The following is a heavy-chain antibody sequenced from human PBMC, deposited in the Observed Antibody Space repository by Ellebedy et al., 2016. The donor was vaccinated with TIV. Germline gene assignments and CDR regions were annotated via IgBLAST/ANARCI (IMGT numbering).Heavy chain of an antibody. CDR3: AKVRYYYGSGSYPSSYGMDV. D-gene: IGHD3-10*01. CDR1: GFTFSTYG. Sequence: GESLKISXAASGFTFSTYGMHWVHQAPGKGLEWVAAISFDGSDKYYTDSVKGRFTISRDNSNNTLYLEMNSLRAEDTAVYYCAKVRYYYGSGSYPSSYGMDVWGQGTTVTVSS. CDR2: ISFDGSDK. J-gene: IGHJ6*02. V-gene: IGHV3-30*18.